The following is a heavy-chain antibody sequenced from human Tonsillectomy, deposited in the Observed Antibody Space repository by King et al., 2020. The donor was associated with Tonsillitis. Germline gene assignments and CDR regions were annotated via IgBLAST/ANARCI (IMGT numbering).Heavy chain of an antibody. J-gene: IGHJ4*02. CDR1: GFTFSSYA. CDR3: VKDFRGGQPLYVFDY. Sequence: VQLVQSGGGLVQTGGSLRLACAASGFTFSSYAMSWVRQAPGKGLEWVSAISGSGGSTYYADPVKGRFTISRDNSKNTLYLQMNSLRAEDTAVYYCVKDFRGGQPLYVFDYWGQGTLVTVSS. V-gene: IGHV3-23*04. CDR2: ISGSGGST. D-gene: IGHD3-16*01.